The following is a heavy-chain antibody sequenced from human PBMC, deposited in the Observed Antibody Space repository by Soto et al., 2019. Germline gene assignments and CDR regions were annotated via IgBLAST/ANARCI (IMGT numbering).Heavy chain of an antibody. Sequence: PGESLKISCKGSGYNFANYWIGWVRQMPGKGLEWMGIIYPGDSDTRYSPSFQGQVTISADKSISTAYLQWSSLKASDTAMYYCGILVGGVIQQQLVIKYFQQWGKATLVTVP. CDR2: IYPGDSDT. D-gene: IGHD6-13*01. CDR1: GYNFANYW. V-gene: IGHV5-51*01. CDR3: GILVGGVIQQQLVIKYFQQ. J-gene: IGHJ1*01.